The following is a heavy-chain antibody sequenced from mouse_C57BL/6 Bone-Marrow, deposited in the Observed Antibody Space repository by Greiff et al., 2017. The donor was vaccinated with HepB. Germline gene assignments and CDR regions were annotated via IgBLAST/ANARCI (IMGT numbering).Heavy chain of an antibody. CDR3: ARGTSMVIDWYFDV. V-gene: IGHV3-1*01. J-gene: IGHJ1*03. Sequence: EVQLQQSGPGMVKPSQSLSLTCTVTGYSITSGYDWHWIRHFPGNKLEWMGYISYSGSTNYNPSLKSRISITHDTSKNHFFLKLNSVTTEDTATYYCARGTSMVIDWYFDVWGTGTTVTVSS. CDR2: ISYSGST. CDR1: GYSITSGYD. D-gene: IGHD2-10*02.